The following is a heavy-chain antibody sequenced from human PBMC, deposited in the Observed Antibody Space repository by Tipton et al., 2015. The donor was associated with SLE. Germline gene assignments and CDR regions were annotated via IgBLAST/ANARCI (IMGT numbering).Heavy chain of an antibody. CDR3: ARGGVGGYDYFDY. V-gene: IGHV4-31*02. J-gene: IGHJ4*02. Sequence: LRLSCTVSGGSVSSGGYYWSWIRQHPGKGLEWIGYIYNSGGTDYSPSLKSRVTISADTSKNQFSLKLSSVTAADTAVYYCARGGVGGYDYFDYWGQGTLATVSS. CDR2: IYNSGGT. D-gene: IGHD5-12*01. CDR1: GGSVSSGGYY.